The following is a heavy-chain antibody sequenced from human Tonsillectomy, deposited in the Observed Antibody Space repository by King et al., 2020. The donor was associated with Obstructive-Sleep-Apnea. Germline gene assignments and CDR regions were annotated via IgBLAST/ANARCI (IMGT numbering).Heavy chain of an antibody. CDR3: ARVQPGTPRPYPYFHS. D-gene: IGHD1-1*01. J-gene: IGHJ4*02. Sequence: VQLVESGGGLVQPGGSLRLSCAASVFPFSTYSMIWVRQAPGKGLECLSYITSTSNSIYYADSVKGRFTISRDNAKNSLYLQMNSLRAADTAVYYCARVQPGTPRPYPYFHSWGQGTLVTASS. CDR2: ITSTSNSI. CDR1: VFPFSTYS. V-gene: IGHV3-48*04.